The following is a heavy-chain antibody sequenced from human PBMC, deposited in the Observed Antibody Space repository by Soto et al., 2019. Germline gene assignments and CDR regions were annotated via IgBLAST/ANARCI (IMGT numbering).Heavy chain of an antibody. CDR1: GFTFSSYS. J-gene: IGHJ6*03. V-gene: IGHV3-48*01. CDR3: TVATGYYYYMDV. Sequence: PGGSLRLSCAASGFTFSSYSMNWVRQAPGKGLEWVSYISSSSSTIYYADSVKGRFTISRDNAKNSLYLQMNSLRAEDTAVYYCTVATGYYYYMDVWGKGTTVTVSS. D-gene: IGHD5-12*01. CDR2: ISSSSSTI.